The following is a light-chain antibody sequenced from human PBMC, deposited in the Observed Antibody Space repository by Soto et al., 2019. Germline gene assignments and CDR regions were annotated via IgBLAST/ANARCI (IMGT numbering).Light chain of an antibody. V-gene: IGLV2-23*02. CDR1: SSDVGSYNL. Sequence: QSALTQPASVSGSPGQSITISCTGTSSDVGSYNLVSWYQQHPGKAPKLMIYEVSKRPSGVSNRFSGSKSGNTASLTISGLQAEDEADYYCCSYAGSSTXVFGTGNKVTVL. CDR2: EVS. CDR3: CSYAGSSTXV. J-gene: IGLJ1*01.